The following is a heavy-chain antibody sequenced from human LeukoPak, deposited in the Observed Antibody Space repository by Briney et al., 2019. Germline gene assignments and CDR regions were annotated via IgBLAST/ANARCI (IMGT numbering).Heavy chain of an antibody. CDR1: GFTVSSNY. CDR3: AGAAYCGGDCYLDPFRLFDS. Sequence: GGSLRLSCAASGFTVSSNYMSWVRQAPGKGLEWVSVIYSGGSTYYADSVKGRFTISRDNSKNTLYLQMNSLRAEDTAVYYCAGAAYCGGDCYLDPFRLFDSWGQGTLVTVSS. V-gene: IGHV3-53*01. J-gene: IGHJ4*02. CDR2: IYSGGST. D-gene: IGHD2-21*01.